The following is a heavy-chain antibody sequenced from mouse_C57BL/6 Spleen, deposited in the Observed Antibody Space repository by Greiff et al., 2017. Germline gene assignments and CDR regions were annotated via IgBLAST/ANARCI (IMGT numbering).Heavy chain of an antibody. CDR3: ARGNYYGSRREFDV. V-gene: IGHV1-52*01. CDR2: IDPSDSVT. J-gene: IGHJ1*03. Sequence: QVQLQQPGAELVRPGSSVKLSCKASGYTFTSYWMHWVKQRPIQGLEWIGNIDPSDSVTHYNQKFKDKATLTVDKSSSTAYMQLSSLTSEDSEVYYGARGNYYGSRREFDVWGTGTTVTVSS. CDR1: GYTFTSYW. D-gene: IGHD1-1*01.